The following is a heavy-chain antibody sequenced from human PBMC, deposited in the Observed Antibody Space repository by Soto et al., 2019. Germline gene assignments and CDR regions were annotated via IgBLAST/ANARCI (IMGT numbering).Heavy chain of an antibody. D-gene: IGHD1-26*01. Sequence: QVQLVQSGAEVKKPGSSVKVSCRASGGTFSSHTISWVRQAPGQGLEWMGGIMPMFGVTNYARKFQGRLTMTASEPTTPADMEVSSLTSEDTAVYYCAGEGFTTSMSLPWMGYHYYGLDVWGQGTTVIVSS. CDR2: IMPMFGVT. CDR1: GGTFSSHT. CDR3: AGEGFTTSMSLPWMGYHYYGLDV. V-gene: IGHV1-69*12. J-gene: IGHJ6*02.